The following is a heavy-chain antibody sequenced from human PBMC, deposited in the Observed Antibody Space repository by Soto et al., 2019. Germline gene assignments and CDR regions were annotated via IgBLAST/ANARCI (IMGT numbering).Heavy chain of an antibody. CDR1: CYTLSSHG. V-gene: IGHV1-18*01. CDR2: ISAYNGNT. J-gene: IGHJ5*02. D-gene: IGHD6-19*01. CDR3: ARVVSVAGPYNWFDP. Sequence: GGPVEGSCQGSCYTLSSHGIRWGGQAPGQGLEWMGWISAYNGNTNYAQKLQGRVTMTTDTSTSTAYMELRSLRSDDTAVYYCARVVSVAGPYNWFDPWGQGTLVTSPQ.